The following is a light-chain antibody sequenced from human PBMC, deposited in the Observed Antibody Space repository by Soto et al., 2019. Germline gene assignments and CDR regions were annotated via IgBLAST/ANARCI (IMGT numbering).Light chain of an antibody. V-gene: IGKV3-15*01. CDR2: GAS. J-gene: IGKJ3*01. Sequence: EIVMTQSPATLSVSPGERATLSCRASQSVSSNLAWYQQKPGQAPRLLIYGASTRATGIPARFSGSGSGTEFTLIIRSLQSEDFADYYCQQYNNWPFTFGPGTKVDIK. CDR1: QSVSSN. CDR3: QQYNNWPFT.